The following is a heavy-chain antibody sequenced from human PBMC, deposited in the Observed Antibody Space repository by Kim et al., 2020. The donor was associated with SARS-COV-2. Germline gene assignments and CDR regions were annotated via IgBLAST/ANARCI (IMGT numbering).Heavy chain of an antibody. V-gene: IGHV3-23*01. Sequence: LSLTCAASGFIFSGSAMTWVRQTPGKGLEWVAAISGDGTITYYAESVKGRFAISRDNSKNTLYLQINGLRAEDTAIYFCAKRKYCGGGSCYYFDYWGQGTLVTVS. D-gene: IGHD2-21*01. CDR1: GFIFSGSA. J-gene: IGHJ4*02. CDR3: AKRKYCGGGSCYYFDY. CDR2: ISGDGTIT.